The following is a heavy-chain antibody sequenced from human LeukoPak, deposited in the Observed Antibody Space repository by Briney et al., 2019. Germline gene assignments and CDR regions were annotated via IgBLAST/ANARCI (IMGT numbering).Heavy chain of an antibody. CDR2: IYYSGST. Sequence: SETLSLTCTVSGGSISSYYWSWIRQPPGKGLEWIGYIYYSGSTNYNPSLKSRVTISVDTSKNQFSLKLSPVTAADTAVYYCARTRITMVRGVIGPYYFDYWGQGTLVTVSS. V-gene: IGHV4-59*01. CDR1: GGSISSYY. CDR3: ARTRITMVRGVIGPYYFDY. D-gene: IGHD3-10*01. J-gene: IGHJ4*02.